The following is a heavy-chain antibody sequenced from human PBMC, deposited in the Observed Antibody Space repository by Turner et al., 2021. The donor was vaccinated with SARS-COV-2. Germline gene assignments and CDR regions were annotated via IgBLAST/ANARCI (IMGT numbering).Heavy chain of an antibody. CDR3: AREVSGSSNTGVYFDY. CDR1: GFTVSSNY. CDR2: IYSGGST. V-gene: IGHV3-66*01. J-gene: IGHJ4*02. Sequence: EVQLVESGGGLVQPGGSLRLSGAASGFTVSSNYMSWVRQAPGKGLEWVSVIYSGGSTFYADSVKGRFTISRDNSKNTLYLQMNSLRAEDTAVYDCAREVSGSSNTGVYFDYWGQGTLVTVSS. D-gene: IGHD3-10*01.